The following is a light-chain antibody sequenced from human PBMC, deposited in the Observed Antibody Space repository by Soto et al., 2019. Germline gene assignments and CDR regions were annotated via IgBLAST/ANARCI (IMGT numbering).Light chain of an antibody. CDR2: GAS. Sequence: EIVLTQSPGTLSLSPGERATLSCRASQSVSSSYLAWYQQKPGQAPRLLIYGASSRATGIPDRFSGSGSGTDVTLTISRLEPEDVAVYYCQQYGSSPPITFGQGTLLEIK. J-gene: IGKJ5*01. V-gene: IGKV3-20*01. CDR3: QQYGSSPPIT. CDR1: QSVSSSY.